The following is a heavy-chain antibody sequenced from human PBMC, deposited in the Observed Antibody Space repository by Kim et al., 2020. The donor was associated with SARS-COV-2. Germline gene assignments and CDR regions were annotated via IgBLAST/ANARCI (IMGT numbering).Heavy chain of an antibody. J-gene: IGHJ4*02. CDR2: ISGSGGST. Sequence: GGSLRLSCAASGFTFSSYAMSWVRQAPGKGLEWVSAISGSGGSTYYADSVKGRFTISRDNSKNTLYLQMNSLRAEDTAVYYCAKAPKNYYDSSGYWFDYWGQGTLVTVSS. V-gene: IGHV3-23*01. CDR3: AKAPKNYYDSSGYWFDY. CDR1: GFTFSSYA. D-gene: IGHD3-22*01.